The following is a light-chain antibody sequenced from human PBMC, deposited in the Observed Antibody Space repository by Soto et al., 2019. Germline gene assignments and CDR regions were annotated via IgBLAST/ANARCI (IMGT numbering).Light chain of an antibody. Sequence: DIQMTQSPSTLSASVGDRVTITCRASQSIGSWLAWYQQKPGKAPKLLIYKASSLESGVPSRFSGSGSGTEFTLTISSLQPDDFATYYCQQYNSYRRTFGQGTKVEIK. CDR2: KAS. V-gene: IGKV1-5*03. CDR3: QQYNSYRRT. J-gene: IGKJ1*01. CDR1: QSIGSW.